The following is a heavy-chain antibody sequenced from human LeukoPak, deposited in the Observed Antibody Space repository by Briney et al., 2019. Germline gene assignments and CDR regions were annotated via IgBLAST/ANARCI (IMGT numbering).Heavy chain of an antibody. CDR3: ARDSNPEYSSSWYAWGPRTDAFDI. D-gene: IGHD6-13*01. CDR1: GYTFTGYY. V-gene: IGHV1-18*04. Sequence: GASVKVSCKASGYTFTGYYIHWVRQAPGQGLEWMGWISAYNGNTNYAQKLQGRVTMTTDTSTSTAYMELRSLRSDDTAVYYCARDSNPEYSSSWYAWGPRTDAFDIWGQGTMVTVSS. J-gene: IGHJ3*02. CDR2: ISAYNGNT.